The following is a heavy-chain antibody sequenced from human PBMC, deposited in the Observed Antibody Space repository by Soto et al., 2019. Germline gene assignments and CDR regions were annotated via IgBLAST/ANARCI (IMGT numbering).Heavy chain of an antibody. CDR2: ISAYNGNT. J-gene: IGHJ5*02. CDR3: AIVLSEYYDFWSGYYRRSDWFDP. CDR1: GYTFTSYG. V-gene: IGHV1-18*01. D-gene: IGHD3-3*01. Sequence: ASVKVSCKASGYTFTSYGISWVRQAPGQGLEWMGWISAYNGNTNYAQKLQGRVTMTTDTSTSTAYMELRSLRSDDTAVYYCAIVLSEYYDFWSGYYRRSDWFDPWGQGTLVTFSS.